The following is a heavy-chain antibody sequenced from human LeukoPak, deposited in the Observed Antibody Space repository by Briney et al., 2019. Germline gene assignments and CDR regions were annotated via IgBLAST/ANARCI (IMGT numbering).Heavy chain of an antibody. D-gene: IGHD3-10*01. J-gene: IGHJ4*02. CDR1: GYTFTGYY. CDR2: INAGNGNT. CDR3: ARDTPYGSGSSYQPLDY. V-gene: IGHV1-3*01. Sequence: ASVKVSCKASGYTFTGYYMHWVRQAPGQRLEWMGWINAGNGNTKYSQEFQDRVTITRDTSASTAYMELSSLRSDDTAVYYCARDTPYGSGSSYQPLDYWGQGTLVTVSS.